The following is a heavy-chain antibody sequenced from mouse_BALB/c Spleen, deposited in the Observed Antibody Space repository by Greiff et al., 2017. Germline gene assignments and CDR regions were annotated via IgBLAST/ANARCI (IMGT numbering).Heavy chain of an antibody. CDR3: ARGKEYDYDGAWFAY. D-gene: IGHD2-4*01. CDR1: GFTFSSYA. Sequence: EVHLVESGGGLVKPGGSLKLSCAASGFTFSSYAMSWVRQTPEKRLEWVASISSGGSTYYPDSVKGRFTISRDNARNILYLQMSSLRSEDTAMYYCARGKEYDYDGAWFAYWGQGTLVTVSA. V-gene: IGHV5-6-5*01. J-gene: IGHJ3*01. CDR2: ISSGGST.